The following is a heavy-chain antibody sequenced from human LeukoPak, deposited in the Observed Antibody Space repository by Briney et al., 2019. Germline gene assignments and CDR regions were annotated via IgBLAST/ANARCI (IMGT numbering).Heavy chain of an antibody. Sequence: GASVKVSCKASGYTFTSYGISWVRQAPGQGLEWMGWISAYNGNTNYAQKLQGRATMTTDTSTSTAYMELRSLRSDDTAVYYCARDSTIAVAGDRYFDYWGQGTLVTVSS. J-gene: IGHJ4*02. CDR3: ARDSTIAVAGDRYFDY. CDR1: GYTFTSYG. V-gene: IGHV1-18*01. D-gene: IGHD6-19*01. CDR2: ISAYNGNT.